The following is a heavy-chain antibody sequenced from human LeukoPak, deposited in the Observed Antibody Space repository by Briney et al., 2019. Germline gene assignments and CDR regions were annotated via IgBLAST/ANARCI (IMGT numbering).Heavy chain of an antibody. CDR3: ARDYHYGQVDY. Sequence: KAGGSLRLSCAASGFTFNNAWMSWVRQAPGKGLEWVGRIKSKTDGGTTDYAAPVKGRFTISRDDSKTTLYLQMNSLRAEDTAVYYCARDYHYGQVDYWGQGTLVTVSS. J-gene: IGHJ4*02. V-gene: IGHV3-15*05. CDR2: IKSKTDGGTT. D-gene: IGHD4-17*01. CDR1: GFTFNNAW.